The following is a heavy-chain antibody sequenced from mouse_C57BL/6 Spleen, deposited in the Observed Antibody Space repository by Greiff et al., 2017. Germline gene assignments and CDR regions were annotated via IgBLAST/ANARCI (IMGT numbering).Heavy chain of an antibody. V-gene: IGHV5-6*01. CDR1: GFTFSSYG. D-gene: IGHD1-1*01. CDR3: ARLDGSRGGLYAMDY. CDR2: ISSGGSYT. Sequence: EVMLVESGGDLVKPGGSLKLSCAASGFTFSSYGMSWVRPTPDKRLEWVATISSGGSYTYYPDSVKGRFTISRDNAKNTLYLQMSSLKSEDTAMYYCARLDGSRGGLYAMDYWGQGTSVTVSS. J-gene: IGHJ4*01.